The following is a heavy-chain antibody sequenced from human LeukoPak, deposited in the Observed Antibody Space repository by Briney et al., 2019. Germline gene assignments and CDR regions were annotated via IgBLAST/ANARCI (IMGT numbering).Heavy chain of an antibody. Sequence: SSETLSLTCTVHGEFFGGSYWNWIRQSPGKGLEWIGEINHSGNTNYNPSLKSRVTISVDTSKNQFSLKLSSVTAADTAVYYCARRKELSGSYSRRRVGWFDPRGQGTLVTVSS. CDR2: INHSGNT. CDR3: ARRKELSGSYSRRRVGWFDP. V-gene: IGHV4-34*01. D-gene: IGHD1-26*01. J-gene: IGHJ5*02. CDR1: GEFFGGSY.